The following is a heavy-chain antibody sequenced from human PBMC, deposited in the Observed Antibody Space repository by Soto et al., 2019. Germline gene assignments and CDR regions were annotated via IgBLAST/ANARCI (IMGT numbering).Heavy chain of an antibody. CDR1: GDTFSRYA. D-gene: IGHD1-7*01. Sequence: QVQLVQSGAEVKKPGSSVKVSCKASGDTFSRYAISWVRQAPGQGLEWMGGIIPIFHKAKYAQKFKGRVTITADESTSTAYMELSSLRSEDTAVYYCARDPNSNYGENWFDPWGQGTLVTVSS. CDR3: ARDPNSNYGENWFDP. J-gene: IGHJ5*02. CDR2: IIPIFHKA. V-gene: IGHV1-69*01.